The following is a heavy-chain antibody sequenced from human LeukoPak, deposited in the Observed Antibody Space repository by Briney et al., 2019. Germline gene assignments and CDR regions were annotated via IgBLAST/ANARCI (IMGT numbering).Heavy chain of an antibody. CDR3: AKDRALGYYYDSSGYYYFDY. CDR1: GFTFSSYA. CDR2: IIGSGGST. Sequence: GGSLRLSCAASGFTFSSYAMSWVRQAPGKGLGWVSAIIGSGGSTYYADSVKGRFTISRDNSKNTLYLQMNSLRDEDTAVYYCAKDRALGYYYDSSGYYYFDYWGQGTLVTVSS. V-gene: IGHV3-23*01. J-gene: IGHJ4*02. D-gene: IGHD3-22*01.